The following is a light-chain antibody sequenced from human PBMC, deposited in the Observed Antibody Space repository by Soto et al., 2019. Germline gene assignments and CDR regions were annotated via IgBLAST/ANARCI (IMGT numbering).Light chain of an antibody. CDR3: QQYDRSPIT. V-gene: IGKV3-20*01. J-gene: IGKJ3*01. Sequence: EIVLTQSPGTLSLSPGDRATLYCRASQSISSNRFAWFQEKPGQAPSLLIYGVSSRATGIPDRFSGSGSGTDFTLTISRLEPEDFGVYYCQQYDRSPITFGPGTKVDIK. CDR2: GVS. CDR1: QSISSNR.